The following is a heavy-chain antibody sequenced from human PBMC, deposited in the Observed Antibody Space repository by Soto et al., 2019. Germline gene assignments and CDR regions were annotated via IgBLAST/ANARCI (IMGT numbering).Heavy chain of an antibody. CDR1: GGSISSSNW. Sequence: SETLSLTCAVSGGSISSSNWWSWVRQPPGKGLEWIGEIYHSGSTNYNPSLKSRVTISVDKSKNQFSLQLNSVTPEDTAVYYCARKSPGNAFDIWGQGTMVTVSS. CDR2: IYHSGST. J-gene: IGHJ3*02. V-gene: IGHV4-4*02. CDR3: ARKSPGNAFDI.